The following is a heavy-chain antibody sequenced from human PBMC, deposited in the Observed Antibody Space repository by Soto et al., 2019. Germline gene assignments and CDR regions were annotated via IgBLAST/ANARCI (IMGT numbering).Heavy chain of an antibody. CDR1: GFTFSSYA. J-gene: IGHJ5*02. Sequence: QVQLVESGGGVVQPGRSLRLSCAASGFTFSSYAMHWVRQAPGKGLEWVAVISYDGSNKYYADSVKGRFTISRDNSKNTLYLQMNSLGAEDTAVYYCARAGYSSSWYGGWFDPWGQGTLVTVSS. V-gene: IGHV3-30-3*01. D-gene: IGHD6-13*01. CDR3: ARAGYSSSWYGGWFDP. CDR2: ISYDGSNK.